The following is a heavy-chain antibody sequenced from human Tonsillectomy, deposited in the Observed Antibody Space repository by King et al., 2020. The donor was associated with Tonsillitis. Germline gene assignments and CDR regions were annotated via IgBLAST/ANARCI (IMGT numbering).Heavy chain of an antibody. CDR2: IYTSGGT. D-gene: IGHD1-26*01. Sequence: QLQESGPGLVKPSETLSLTCTVSGGSISSYYWSWIRQHAGKGLEWIGRIYTSGGTNYNPSLKSRVTMSVDTSKNQFSLKLSSVTAADTAVYYCARVAEYSGSSFDYWGQGTLVTVSS. V-gene: IGHV4-4*07. J-gene: IGHJ4*02. CDR1: GGSISSYY. CDR3: ARVAEYSGSSFDY.